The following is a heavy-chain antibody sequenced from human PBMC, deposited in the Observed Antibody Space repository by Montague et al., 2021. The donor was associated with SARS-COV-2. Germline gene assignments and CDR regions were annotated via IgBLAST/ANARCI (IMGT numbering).Heavy chain of an antibody. CDR3: ASMVRAQVYYFDY. CDR2: IFHSGST. CDR1: GGSISSSSYY. V-gene: IGHV4-39*01. J-gene: IGHJ4*02. D-gene: IGHD3-10*01. Sequence: SETLSLTCTVSGGSISSSSYYWGRLRQPPGKGLEWIGSIFHSGSTDHTPSLKCRVTISVDTSKNQFSLKLSSVTAADTAVYYCASMVRAQVYYFDYWGQGTLVTVSS.